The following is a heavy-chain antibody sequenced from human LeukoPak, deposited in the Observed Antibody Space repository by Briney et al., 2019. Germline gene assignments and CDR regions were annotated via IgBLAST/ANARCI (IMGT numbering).Heavy chain of an antibody. CDR2: IYNSGRT. J-gene: IGHJ4*02. V-gene: IGHV4-31*03. D-gene: IGHD5-12*01. CDR3: ARGAKMATRGLDY. Sequence: KTSETLSLTCTVSGGSISSGGYYWNWIRQHPGKGLEWIGYIYNSGRTHTKPSLKSRVTISVDTSKNQLSLKLRYVTPADTAVYYCARGAKMATRGLDYWGQGTLVTVSS. CDR1: GGSISSGGYY.